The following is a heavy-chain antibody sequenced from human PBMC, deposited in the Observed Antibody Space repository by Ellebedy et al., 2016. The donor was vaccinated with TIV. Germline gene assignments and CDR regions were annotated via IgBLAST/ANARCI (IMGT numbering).Heavy chain of an antibody. D-gene: IGHD1-26*01. Sequence: SETLSLTCTVSGGSISSYYWGWIRQPPGKGLEWIGSIYYSGSTYYNPSLKSRVTISVDTSKNQFSLKLSSVTAADTAVYYCARDHTLVDRIIDYWGQGTLVTVSS. CDR2: IYYSGST. CDR3: ARDHTLVDRIIDY. CDR1: GGSISSYY. V-gene: IGHV4-39*07. J-gene: IGHJ4*02.